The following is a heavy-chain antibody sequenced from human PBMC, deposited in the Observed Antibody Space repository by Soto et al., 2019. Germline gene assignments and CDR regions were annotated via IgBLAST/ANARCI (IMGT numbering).Heavy chain of an antibody. J-gene: IGHJ6*02. D-gene: IGHD6-19*01. CDR2: IWYDGSNK. Sequence: QVQLVESGGGVVQPGRSLRLSCAASGFTFSSYGMHWVRQAPGKGLEWVAVIWYDGSNKYYADSVKGRFTISRDNSKNTLYLQMNSLRAEDTAVYYCARGWYSSGWGDYYYYYGMDVWGQGTTVTVSS. CDR1: GFTFSSYG. CDR3: ARGWYSSGWGDYYYYYGMDV. V-gene: IGHV3-33*01.